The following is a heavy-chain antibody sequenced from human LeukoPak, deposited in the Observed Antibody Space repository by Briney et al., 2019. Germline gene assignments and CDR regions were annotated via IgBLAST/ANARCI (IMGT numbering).Heavy chain of an antibody. CDR3: ARDSHTAPHP. V-gene: IGHV4-38-2*02. CDR1: GYYISSGYY. J-gene: IGHJ5*02. CDR2: IYHSGST. D-gene: IGHD5-18*01. Sequence: SETLSLTCIVAGYYISSGYYWGWIRQPPGEGLEWIGSIYHSGSTYYSPSLKSRVTISVDTSKNQFSLKLSSVTAADTAVYYCARDSHTAPHPWGQGTLVTVSS.